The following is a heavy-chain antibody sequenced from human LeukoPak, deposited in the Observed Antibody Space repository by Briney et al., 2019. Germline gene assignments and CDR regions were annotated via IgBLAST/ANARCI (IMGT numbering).Heavy chain of an antibody. CDR2: INSDGSST. D-gene: IGHD6-19*01. CDR3: AREEAVAGTVDY. CDR1: GFTFSSYW. J-gene: IGHJ4*02. V-gene: IGHV3-74*01. Sequence: QPGGSLRLSCAASGFTFSSYWMHWVRQAPGKGLVWVSRINSDGSSTSYADSVKGRFTISRDNAKNTLYLQMNSLRAEDTAVYYCAREEAVAGTVDYWGQGTLVTVSS.